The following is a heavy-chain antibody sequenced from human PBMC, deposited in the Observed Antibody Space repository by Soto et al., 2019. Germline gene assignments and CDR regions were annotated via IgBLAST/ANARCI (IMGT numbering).Heavy chain of an antibody. V-gene: IGHV3-15*01. J-gene: IGHJ4*02. CDR3: TSTPLGYCSGGSCYDTDF. CDR1: GFTLRIAL. CDR2: IKSKTDGGTT. D-gene: IGHD2-15*01. Sequence: HGGSTRICCAASGFTLRIALVGGVCQAPGKGLEWVGRIKSKTDGGTTDYAAPVKGRFTILRDYSKNTLYLQMNSLKTEDTAVYYCTSTPLGYCSGGSCYDTDFWGQGTLVTVSS.